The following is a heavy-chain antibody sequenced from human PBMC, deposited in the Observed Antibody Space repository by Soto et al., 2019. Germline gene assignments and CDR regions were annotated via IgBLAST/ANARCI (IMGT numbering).Heavy chain of an antibody. V-gene: IGHV1-2*02. CDR2: ISPNSGGT. Sequence: ASVKVSCKASGYTFTGYYIHWVRQAPGQGLEWMGWISPNSGGTNSAQKFQGRVTLTRDTSINSVYMELSRLRSDDTAVYYCARANSGDDDEFDYWGQGTPVT. J-gene: IGHJ4*02. CDR3: ARANSGDDDEFDY. D-gene: IGHD5-12*01. CDR1: GYTFTGYY.